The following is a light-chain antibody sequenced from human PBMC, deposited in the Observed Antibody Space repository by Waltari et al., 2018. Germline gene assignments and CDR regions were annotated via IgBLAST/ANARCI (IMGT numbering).Light chain of an antibody. CDR1: LGISTY. CDR2: SVS. V-gene: IGKV1-27*01. Sequence: DIQMTQSPSSLSASVGDRVTITCRASLGISTYLAWYQQKPGKAPRLLIHSVSALQSGVPSRFSGSGSGTAFSLTISSLQPEDVGTYYCLTYNSALSLSFGGGTKVEIK. CDR3: LTYNSALSLS. J-gene: IGKJ4*01.